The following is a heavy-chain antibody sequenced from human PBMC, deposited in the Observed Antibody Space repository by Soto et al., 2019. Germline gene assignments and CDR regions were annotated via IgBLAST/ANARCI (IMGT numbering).Heavy chain of an antibody. D-gene: IGHD3-10*01. CDR3: ARGKAGRITMVRGVIKGFDP. CDR2: MNPNSGNT. Sequence: ASVKVSCKASGYTFTSYDINWVRQATGQGLEWMGWMNPNSGNTGYAQKFQGRVTMTRNTSISTAYMELSSLRSEDTAVYYCARGKAGRITMVRGVIKGFDPWGQGTLVTVSS. CDR1: GYTFTSYD. J-gene: IGHJ5*02. V-gene: IGHV1-8*01.